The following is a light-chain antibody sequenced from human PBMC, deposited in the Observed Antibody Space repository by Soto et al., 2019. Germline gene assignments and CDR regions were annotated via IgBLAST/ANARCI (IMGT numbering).Light chain of an antibody. CDR2: DAS. CDR3: QQYNSYST. J-gene: IGKJ1*01. Sequence: DILMNQSPDTLYVSLGERVTITFRASQSISRWLAWYQQKPGKAPKVLIWDASSLQRGVPSRFSGSGSGTEFTLTISSLQPDDFATYYCQQYNSYSTFGQGTKVEIK. CDR1: QSISRW. V-gene: IGKV1-5*01.